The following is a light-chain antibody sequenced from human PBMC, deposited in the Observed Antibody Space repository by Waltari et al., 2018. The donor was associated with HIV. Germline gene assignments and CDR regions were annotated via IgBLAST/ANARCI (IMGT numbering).Light chain of an antibody. CDR1: QTINSNY. CDR3: QQYEASPPMYT. Sequence: EPVLTQSPGTLSLSSGERATLSCRASQTINSNYLAWYQHRPGLPPRLLIYDASTRATGIPDRFRGGGSGTDFTLTISRLEPEDFAVYFCQQYEASPPMYTFGQGTRLEV. CDR2: DAS. J-gene: IGKJ2*01. V-gene: IGKV3-20*01.